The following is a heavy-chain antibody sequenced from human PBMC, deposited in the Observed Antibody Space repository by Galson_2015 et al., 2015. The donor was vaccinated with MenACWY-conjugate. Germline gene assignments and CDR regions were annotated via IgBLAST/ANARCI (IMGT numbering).Heavy chain of an antibody. J-gene: IGHJ5*02. Sequence: SVKVSCKASGDTFSRYAIHWVRQAPGQGLEWMGWIIAGTGNTKYSQKFQARVTITRDTTASTVYMELSSLRSEDTAVYYCARNYFESNGYYDHWGQGTLVTVSP. CDR3: ARNYFESNGYYDH. V-gene: IGHV1-3*01. CDR2: IIAGTGNT. CDR1: GDTFSRYA. D-gene: IGHD3-22*01.